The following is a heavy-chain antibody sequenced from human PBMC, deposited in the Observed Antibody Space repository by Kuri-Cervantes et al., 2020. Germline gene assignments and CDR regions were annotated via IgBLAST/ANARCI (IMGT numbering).Heavy chain of an antibody. CDR3: ASAFSGYGPNY. CDR1: GFTFSSYG. J-gene: IGHJ4*02. Sequence: GESLKISCAASGFTFSSYGMNWVRQAPGKGLEWVAYISVSSPTTYYADSVKGRFAISRDNADNSLYLQMNSLTDDDTGVYYCASAFSGYGPNYWGQGTLVTVSS. V-gene: IGHV3-48*02. D-gene: IGHD5-12*01. CDR2: ISVSSPTT.